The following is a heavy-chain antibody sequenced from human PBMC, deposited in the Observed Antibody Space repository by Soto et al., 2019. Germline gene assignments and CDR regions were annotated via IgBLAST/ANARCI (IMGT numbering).Heavy chain of an antibody. CDR3: AKDEGSGSYFAFDY. CDR2: ISGSGGST. D-gene: IGHD1-26*01. V-gene: IGHV3-23*01. J-gene: IGHJ4*02. CDR1: GFTFSSYA. Sequence: PGGSLRLSCAASGFTFSSYAISWVRQAPGKGLEWVSAISGSGGSTYYADSVKGRFTISRDNSKNTLYLQMNSLRAEDTAVYYCAKDEGSGSYFAFDYWGQGTLVTVSS.